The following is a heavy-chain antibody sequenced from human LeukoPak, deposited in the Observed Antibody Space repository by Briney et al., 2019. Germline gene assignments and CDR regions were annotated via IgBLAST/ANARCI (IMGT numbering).Heavy chain of an antibody. Sequence: ASVKVSCKASGYTFTSYGISWVRQAPGQGLEWMGWMNPNSGNTGYAQKFQGRVTMTRNTSISTAYMELSSLRSEDTAVYYCAVPDTVTTNDAFDIWGQGTMVTVSS. CDR1: GYTFTSYG. CDR2: MNPNSGNT. CDR3: AVPDTVTTNDAFDI. V-gene: IGHV1-8*02. D-gene: IGHD4-17*01. J-gene: IGHJ3*02.